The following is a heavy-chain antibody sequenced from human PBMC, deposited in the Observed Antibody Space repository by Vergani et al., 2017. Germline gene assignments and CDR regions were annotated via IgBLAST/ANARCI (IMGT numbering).Heavy chain of an antibody. D-gene: IGHD5-18*01. Sequence: QVQLVQSGAEVKKPGSSVKVSCKASGGTFSSYTISWVRQAPGQGLEWMGRIIPILGIANYAQKFQGRVTITADKSTSTAYMELGSLRSEDTAVYYCARGVADTAMDIYYYYGMDVWGQGTTVTVSS. V-gene: IGHV1-69*02. CDR1: GGTFSSYT. J-gene: IGHJ6*02. CDR3: ARGVADTAMDIYYYYGMDV. CDR2: IIPILGIA.